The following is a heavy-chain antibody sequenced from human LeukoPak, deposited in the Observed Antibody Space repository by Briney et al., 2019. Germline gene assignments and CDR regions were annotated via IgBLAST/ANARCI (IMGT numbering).Heavy chain of an antibody. D-gene: IGHD2-2*02. CDR3: ARDWGYCSSTSCYRDYYYYYMDV. CDR2: INPNSGGT. CDR1: GSTFTCYY. Sequence: ASVKVSCKASGSTFTCYYMHRVRQAPGQGLEWMGWINPNSGGTNYAQKFQGRVTMTRDTSISTANMELSRLRSDDTAVYYCARDWGYCSSTSCYRDYYYYYMDVWGKGTTVTVSS. V-gene: IGHV1-2*02. J-gene: IGHJ6*03.